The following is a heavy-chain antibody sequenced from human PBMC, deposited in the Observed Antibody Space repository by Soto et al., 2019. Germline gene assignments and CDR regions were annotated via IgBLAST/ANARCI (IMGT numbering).Heavy chain of an antibody. J-gene: IGHJ3*02. CDR2: ISSNGGST. D-gene: IGHD2-15*01. CDR3: VKRGYCSGGSCLNDAFDI. CDR1: GFTFSSYA. V-gene: IGHV3-64D*06. Sequence: SCSASGFTFSSYAMHWVRQAPGKGLEYVSAISSNGGSTYYADSVKGRFTISRDNSKNTLYLQMSSLRAEDTAVYYCVKRGYCSGGSCLNDAFDIWGQGTMVTVSS.